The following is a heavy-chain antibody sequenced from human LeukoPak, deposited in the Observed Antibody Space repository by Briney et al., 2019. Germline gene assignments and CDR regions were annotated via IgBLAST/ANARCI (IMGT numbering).Heavy chain of an antibody. CDR1: GYSFTNFW. CDR2: IFPAESDT. D-gene: IGHD4-17*01. CDR3: ARLNGDYPRFYYYMDV. J-gene: IGHJ6*03. V-gene: IGHV5-51*03. Sequence: KPGESLRISCKASGYSFTNFWIGWVRQMPGKGLEWMGIIFPAESDTTYSPSFEGQVTISADKSISTAYLQWSSLKASDTAIYYCARLNGDYPRFYYYMDVWGKGTTVTVSS.